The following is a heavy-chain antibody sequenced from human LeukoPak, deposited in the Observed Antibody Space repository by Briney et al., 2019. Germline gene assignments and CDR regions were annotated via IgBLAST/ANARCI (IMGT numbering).Heavy chain of an antibody. CDR2: IYSGGST. D-gene: IGHD6-19*01. J-gene: IGHJ4*02. CDR3: AKAPGSSGWFFDY. Sequence: GGSLRLSCADSGFTVSSNYMSWVRLAPGKGLEWVSGIYSGGSTYYADSVKGRFTISRDKSQNTLYLQMNSLRAEDTAVYYCAKAPGSSGWFFDYWGQGTLVTVSS. V-gene: IGHV3-66*01. CDR1: GFTVSSNY.